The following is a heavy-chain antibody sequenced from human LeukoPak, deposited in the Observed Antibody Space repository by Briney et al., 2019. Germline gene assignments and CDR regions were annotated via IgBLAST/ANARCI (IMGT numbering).Heavy chain of an antibody. CDR2: ISGSGSGGST. V-gene: IGHV3-23*01. D-gene: IGHD5-24*01. CDR3: AKSGYNRFDY. Sequence: PGGSLRLSCAASGFTFSSSAMSWVRQAPGKGLEWVSSISGSGSGGSTYYADSEKGRFTISRDNSKNTLYLQMNSLIAEDTAVYYCAKSGYNRFDYWGQGTRVTVSS. CDR1: GFTFSSSA. J-gene: IGHJ4*02.